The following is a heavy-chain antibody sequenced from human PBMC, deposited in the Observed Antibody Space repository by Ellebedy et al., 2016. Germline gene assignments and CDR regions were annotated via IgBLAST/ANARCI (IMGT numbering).Heavy chain of an antibody. CDR3: AKTSGWGYGEN. V-gene: IGHV1-18*01. CDR2: ISTYNRNT. Sequence: ASVKVSXXASGYTFPNSGFNWVRQAPGQGLEWMGWISTYNRNTNYAQKFQGRVTMTTDTSTSTAYMDLRSLRSDDTAMYYCAKTSGWGYGENWGQGTLVTVSS. D-gene: IGHD3-10*01. J-gene: IGHJ4*02. CDR1: GYTFPNSG.